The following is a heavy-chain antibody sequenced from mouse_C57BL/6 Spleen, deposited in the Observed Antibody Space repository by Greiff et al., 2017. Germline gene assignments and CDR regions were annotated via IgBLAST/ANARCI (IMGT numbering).Heavy chain of an antibody. J-gene: IGHJ2*03. D-gene: IGHD1-1*01. CDR2: INPNNGGT. CDR1: GYTFTDYY. CDR3: ARDYYGSSWYFDY. V-gene: IGHV1-26*01. Sequence: VQLQQSGPELVKPGASVKISCKASGYTFTDYYMNWVKQSPGKSLEWIGDINPNNGGTSYNQKLKGKATLTVDKSSSTAYMALRSLTSEDSAVYYCARDYYGSSWYFDYWGQGTSLTVSS.